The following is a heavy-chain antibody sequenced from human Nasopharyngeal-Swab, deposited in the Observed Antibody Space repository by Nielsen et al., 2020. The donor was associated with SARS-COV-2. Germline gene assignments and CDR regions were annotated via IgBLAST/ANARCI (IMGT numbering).Heavy chain of an antibody. Sequence: GESLKISCAASGFTVSSNYMSWVRQAPGKGLEWVSVIYSGGSTYYADYVKGRFTISRDNSKNTLYLQLNSLRAEDTAVYYCARGRGNSLLWGQGTLVTVSS. CDR1: GFTVSSNY. CDR2: IYSGGST. D-gene: IGHD4-23*01. V-gene: IGHV3-53*01. J-gene: IGHJ4*02. CDR3: ARGRGNSLL.